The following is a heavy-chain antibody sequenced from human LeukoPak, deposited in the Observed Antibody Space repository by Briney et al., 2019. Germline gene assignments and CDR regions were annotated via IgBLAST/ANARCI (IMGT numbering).Heavy chain of an antibody. CDR2: IYYSGNT. V-gene: IGHV4-38-2*02. D-gene: IGHD2-2*01. J-gene: IGHJ3*02. CDR1: GYSINSGHY. Sequence: SETLSLTCTVSGYSINSGHYWGWIRQPPGKRLEWIGSIYYSGNTYYNPSLKSPVAMSVDTSKNQFSLKLTSVTAADTAVYYCARDGCGSTRCPDAFDIWGQGTMVTVSS. CDR3: ARDGCGSTRCPDAFDI.